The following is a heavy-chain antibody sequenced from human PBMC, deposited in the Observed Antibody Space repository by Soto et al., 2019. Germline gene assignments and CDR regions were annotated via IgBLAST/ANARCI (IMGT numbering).Heavy chain of an antibody. CDR1: GFTFGDYA. Sequence: EVQLVESGGGLVQPGRSLRLSCTASGFTFGDYAMSWVRQAPGKGLEWGGFIRSKDYGGTTEYAASVNGRFTISRDDSKSIAYLQMTSLKTEDTAVYYCTIAVEWLQWGYYFHYWGQGTLVTVSS. V-gene: IGHV3-49*04. CDR3: TIAVEWLQWGYYFHY. J-gene: IGHJ4*02. CDR2: IRSKDYGGTT. D-gene: IGHD5-12*01.